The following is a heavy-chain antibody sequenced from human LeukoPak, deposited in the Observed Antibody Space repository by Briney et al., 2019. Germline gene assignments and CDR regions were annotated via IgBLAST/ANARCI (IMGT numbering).Heavy chain of an antibody. D-gene: IGHD1-26*01. CDR2: ISSSSSYI. J-gene: IGHJ4*02. Sequence: GGSLRLSCAASGFTFSSYTMNWVRQAPGKGLEWVSSISSSSSYIYYANSVKGRFTISRDNAKNSLYLQMNSLRAEDTAVYYCARTGLWELLPFDYWGQGTLVTVSS. CDR1: GFTFSSYT. CDR3: ARTGLWELLPFDY. V-gene: IGHV3-21*01.